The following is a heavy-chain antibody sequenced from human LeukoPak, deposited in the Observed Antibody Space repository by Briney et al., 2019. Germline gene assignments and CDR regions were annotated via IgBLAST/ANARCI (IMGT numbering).Heavy chain of an antibody. J-gene: IGHJ4*02. Sequence: PSETLSLTCTVSGGSVSSGSYYWSWIRQPPGKGLEWIGYIYYSGSTNYNPSLKSRVTISVDTSKNQFSLKLSSVTAADTAVYYCASSDYGSGVVFDYWGQGTLVTVSS. CDR2: IYYSGST. CDR1: GGSVSSGSYY. D-gene: IGHD3-10*01. V-gene: IGHV4-61*01. CDR3: ASSDYGSGVVFDY.